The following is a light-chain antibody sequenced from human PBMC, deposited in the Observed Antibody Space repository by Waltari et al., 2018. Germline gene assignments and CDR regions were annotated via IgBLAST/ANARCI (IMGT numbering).Light chain of an antibody. CDR2: DAS. CDR1: QDISNY. Sequence: IQMTQSPSSLSASVGDRVTITCQASQDISNYLNLYQQKPGKAPKLLIYDASNLETGVPSRFSGSGSGTDFTFTISSLQPEDIATYYCQQYDNLPRTFGPGTKVDIK. J-gene: IGKJ3*01. CDR3: QQYDNLPRT. V-gene: IGKV1-33*01.